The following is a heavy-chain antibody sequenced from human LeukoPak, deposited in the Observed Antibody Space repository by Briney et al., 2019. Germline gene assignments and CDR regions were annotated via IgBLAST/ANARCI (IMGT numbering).Heavy chain of an antibody. D-gene: IGHD3-22*01. CDR1: GGSISSGDYY. J-gene: IGHJ4*02. Sequence: SQTLSLTCTVSGGSISSGDYYWSWIRQPPGKGLEWIGSIYHSGSTYYNPSLKSRVTISVDTSKNQFSLKLSSVTAADTAVYYCATPRGHSSGYYSYFDYWGQGTLVTVSS. V-gene: IGHV4-30-4*01. CDR3: ATPRGHSSGYYSYFDY. CDR2: IYHSGST.